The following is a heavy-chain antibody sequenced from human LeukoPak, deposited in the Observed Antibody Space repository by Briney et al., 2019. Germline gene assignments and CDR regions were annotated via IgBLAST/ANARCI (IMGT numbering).Heavy chain of an antibody. CDR2: VRYDGSNQ. D-gene: IGHD6-19*01. J-gene: IGHJ4*02. CDR1: GFTFNSYD. Sequence: PGGSLRLSCAASGFTFNSYDMHWVRQAPGKGLEWVAFVRYDGSNQHYAESVKGRFSISRDNSKSTASLQMNSLRTEDTAVYYCAKGSSTSGCPGYWGQGTLVTVSS. CDR3: AKGSSTSGCPGY. V-gene: IGHV3-30*02.